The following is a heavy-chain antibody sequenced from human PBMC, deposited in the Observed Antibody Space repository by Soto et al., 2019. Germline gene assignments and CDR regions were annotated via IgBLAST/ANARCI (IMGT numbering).Heavy chain of an antibody. J-gene: IGHJ1*01. V-gene: IGHV3-23*01. D-gene: IGHD2-21*01. CDR2: VGGSGSST. CDR1: GFTFSSHA. Sequence: EVQLLESGGGLVQPGGSLRLSCAASGFTFSSHAVSWVRQAPGKGLEWVSAVGGSGSSTYYSDSVKGRFTVSRDNSKNTLYLQMDSLRAEDTALYYCATDLRFCGGSYCYHTEYFHHWGQGTLVTVSS. CDR3: ATDLRFCGGSYCYHTEYFHH.